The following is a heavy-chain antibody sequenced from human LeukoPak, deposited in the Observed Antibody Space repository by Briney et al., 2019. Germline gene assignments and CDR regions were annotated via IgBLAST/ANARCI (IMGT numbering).Heavy chain of an antibody. J-gene: IGHJ4*02. D-gene: IGHD3/OR15-3a*01. V-gene: IGHV3-11*01. CDR2: SSSSGSTI. CDR1: GFTLSDYY. CDR3: ARRRDFIDY. Sequence: PGGSLRLSCATSGFTLSDYYMSWIRQAPGKGLEWVSYSSSSGSTIYYADSVKGRFAISRDNAKNSLYLQMNSLRAEDTAVYYCARRRDFIDYWGQGTLVTVSP.